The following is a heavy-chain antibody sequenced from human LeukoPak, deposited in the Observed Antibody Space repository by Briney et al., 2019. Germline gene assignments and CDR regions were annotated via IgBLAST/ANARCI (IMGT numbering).Heavy chain of an antibody. CDR1: GYSFTSYW. J-gene: IGHJ6*03. V-gene: IGHV5-51*01. Sequence: GESLQISCKGSGYSFTSYWIGWVRQMPGKGLEWMGIIYPGDSDTRYSPSFQGQVTISADKSISTAYLQWSSLKASDTAMYYCARQGGYDLGYYYYMDVWGKGTTVTISS. CDR2: IYPGDSDT. D-gene: IGHD5-12*01. CDR3: ARQGGYDLGYYYYMDV.